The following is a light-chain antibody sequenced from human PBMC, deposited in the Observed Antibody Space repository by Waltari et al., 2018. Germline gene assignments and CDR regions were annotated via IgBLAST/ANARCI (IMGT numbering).Light chain of an antibody. CDR3: QLYHRYSD. Sequence: DIQMTQSPSNLAASVGDRVTITCRASQTIGDWLAWYQQRAGKAPRLLIYRASNLESGVPSRFSGSGSGPLFNFTINSLHPDDFATYYCQLYHRYSDFGHWTKV. V-gene: IGKV1-5*03. CDR2: RAS. J-gene: IGKJ1*01. CDR1: QTIGDW.